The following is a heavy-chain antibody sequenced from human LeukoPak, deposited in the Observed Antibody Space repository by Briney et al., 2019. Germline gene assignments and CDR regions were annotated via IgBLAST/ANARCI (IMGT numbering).Heavy chain of an antibody. D-gene: IGHD6-6*01. CDR1: GCTFTSYG. V-gene: IGHV1-18*01. CDR3: ARDQEQLVADYYYYGMDV. Sequence: ASVKVSCKASGCTFTSYGISWVRQAPGQGLEWMGWISAYNGNTNYAQKLQGRVTMTTDTSTSTAYMELRSLRSDDTAVYYCARDQEQLVADYYYYGMDVWGQGTTVTVSS. J-gene: IGHJ6*02. CDR2: ISAYNGNT.